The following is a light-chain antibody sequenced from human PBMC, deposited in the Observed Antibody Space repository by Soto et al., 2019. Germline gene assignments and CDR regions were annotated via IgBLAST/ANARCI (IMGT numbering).Light chain of an antibody. CDR1: QGISNW. Sequence: DIQMTQSPSSASASVGDRVTITCRASQGISNWLAWYQQQPGKAPKLLISSAYTLQSGVPSRFSGGGSGAHFTLIISSLQPEDFATYYCQQTNTFLPLAFGGGTKVEIK. V-gene: IGKV1-12*01. CDR2: SAY. CDR3: QQTNTFLPLA. J-gene: IGKJ4*01.